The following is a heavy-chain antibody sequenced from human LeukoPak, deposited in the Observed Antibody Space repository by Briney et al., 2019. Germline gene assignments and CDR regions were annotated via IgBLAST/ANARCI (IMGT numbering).Heavy chain of an antibody. CDR1: GFTFSSYH. V-gene: IGHV3-21*01. J-gene: IGHJ4*02. Sequence: PGGSLRLSCADSGFTFSSYHINWVRQAPGKGLEWVSSISSNSDYLYYADSVKGRFTISRDNAKNSLYLQMNSLTAEDTAIYYCARGLCGGDCSDYWGQGTLVTVSA. CDR2: ISSNSDYL. CDR3: ARGLCGGDCSDY. D-gene: IGHD2-21*01.